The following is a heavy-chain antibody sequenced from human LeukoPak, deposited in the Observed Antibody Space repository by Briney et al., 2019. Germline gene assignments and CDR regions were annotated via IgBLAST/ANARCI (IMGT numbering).Heavy chain of an antibody. J-gene: IGHJ3*02. D-gene: IGHD6-19*01. CDR1: GFTFSNNG. Sequence: GGSLRLSCVASGFTFSNNGMHWVRQAPGKGLEWVAVIWYDGSSKYYADPVKGRFTISRDTSKNTLYLQMNSLRAEDTAVYYCAKSSTYSSGARAYDIWGQGTLVTVSS. V-gene: IGHV3-33*06. CDR3: AKSSTYSSGARAYDI. CDR2: IWYDGSSK.